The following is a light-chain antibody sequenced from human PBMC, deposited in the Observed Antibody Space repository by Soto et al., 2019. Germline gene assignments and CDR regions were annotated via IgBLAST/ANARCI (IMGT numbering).Light chain of an antibody. CDR1: SSDIGAYNY. J-gene: IGLJ1*01. CDR3: ATWDDSLHGYV. CDR2: GVT. V-gene: IGLV2-14*01. Sequence: QSVLTQPASVSGSPGQSITISCTGTSSDIGAYNYVSWYQQYPGKAPKLMIYGVTNRPSGVSNRFSGSKTGNTASLTISGLQAEDEADYYCATWDDSLHGYVFGTGTKVTVL.